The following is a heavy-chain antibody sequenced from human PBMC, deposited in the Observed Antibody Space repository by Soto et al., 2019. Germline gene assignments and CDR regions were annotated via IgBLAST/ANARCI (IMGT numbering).Heavy chain of an antibody. Sequence: GESLKISCKGSGYSFTSYWISWVRQMPGKVLEWMGRIDPSDSYTNYSPSFQGHVTISADKSISTAYLQWSSLKASDTAMYYCARPDIAVAGFDYWGQGXLVTVYS. V-gene: IGHV5-10-1*01. CDR2: IDPSDSYT. CDR3: ARPDIAVAGFDY. D-gene: IGHD6-19*01. CDR1: GYSFTSYW. J-gene: IGHJ4*02.